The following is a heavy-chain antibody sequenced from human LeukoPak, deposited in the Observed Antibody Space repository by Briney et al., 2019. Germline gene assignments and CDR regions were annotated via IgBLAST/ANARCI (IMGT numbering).Heavy chain of an antibody. J-gene: IGHJ5*02. CDR1: GFTFSSYS. CDR3: ARETYYYDSSGYSDP. D-gene: IGHD3-22*01. CDR2: ISSSSSTI. Sequence: GGSLRLSCAASGFTFSSYSMNWVRQAPGKGLEGVSYISSSSSTIYYADSVKGRFTISRDNAKNSLYLQMNSLRAEDTAVYYCARETYYYDSSGYSDPWGQGTLVTVSS. V-gene: IGHV3-48*01.